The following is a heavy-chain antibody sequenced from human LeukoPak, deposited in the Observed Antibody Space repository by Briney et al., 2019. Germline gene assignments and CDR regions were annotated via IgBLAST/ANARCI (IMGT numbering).Heavy chain of an antibody. D-gene: IGHD4-17*01. CDR2: IRSKVYGGTT. V-gene: IGHV3-49*04. CDR1: GFTFGDYA. Sequence: GGSLRLSCTASGFTFGDYAMSWVRQAPRKGLEWVGFIRSKVYGGTTEYAASVKGRFTISRDNSKNTLYLQMNSLRAEDTAVYYCARDSPPVTNRYGMDVWGQGTTVTVSS. CDR3: ARDSPPVTNRYGMDV. J-gene: IGHJ6*02.